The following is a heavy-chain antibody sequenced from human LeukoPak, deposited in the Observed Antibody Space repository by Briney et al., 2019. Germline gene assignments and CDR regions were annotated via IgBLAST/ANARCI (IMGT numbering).Heavy chain of an antibody. CDR3: AKDIVTVASAPEYFQH. D-gene: IGHD2-15*01. CDR2: ISYDGSNK. CDR1: GFTFSSYG. V-gene: IGHV3-30*18. J-gene: IGHJ1*01. Sequence: GGSLRLSCAASGFTFSSYGMHWVRQAPGKGLEWVAVISYDGSNKYYADSVKGRFTISRDNSKNTLYLQMNSLRAEDTAVYYCAKDIVTVASAPEYFQHWGQGTLVTVSS.